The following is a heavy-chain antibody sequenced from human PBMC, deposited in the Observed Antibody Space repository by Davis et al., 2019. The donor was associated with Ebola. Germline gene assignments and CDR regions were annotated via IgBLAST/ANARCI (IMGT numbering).Heavy chain of an antibody. J-gene: IGHJ4*02. Sequence: SVKVSCKPSGFTLSGAAVQWVRQARGQPLEWMGWIVAGCGDTNYAQQFQERITFTRDMSTSTVYMELSSLRSDDSAVYYCAVSISIFGAVTMQLGYWGQGTLVSVST. CDR2: IVAGCGDT. D-gene: IGHD3-3*01. CDR3: AVSISIFGAVTMQLGY. V-gene: IGHV1-58*01. CDR1: GFTLSGAA.